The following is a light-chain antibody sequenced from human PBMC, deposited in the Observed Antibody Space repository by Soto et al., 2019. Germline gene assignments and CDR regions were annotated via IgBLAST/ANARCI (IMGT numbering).Light chain of an antibody. CDR3: QQYNNWPPTWT. V-gene: IGKV3-15*01. J-gene: IGKJ1*01. CDR1: QSVTNY. CDR2: GAS. Sequence: EIVMTQSPATLSVSPGERATLSCRASQSVTNYLAWYQQKPGQAPRLLISGASTRATGIPARFSGSGSGTEFTLTISNLQSEDFAVYYCQQYNNWPPTWTFGQGTKVEIK.